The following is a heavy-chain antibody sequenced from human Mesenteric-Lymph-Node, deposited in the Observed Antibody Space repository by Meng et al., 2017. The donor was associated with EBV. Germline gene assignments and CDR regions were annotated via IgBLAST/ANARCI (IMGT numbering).Heavy chain of an antibody. J-gene: IGHJ5*01. CDR2: IYHSGST. V-gene: IGHV4-4*02. D-gene: IGHD3-10*01. CDR1: GGSIVTTNW. CDR3: ARGSYYAGTPFDS. Sequence: VQLQGSGPGLVKPSGTLSLTCAVSGGSIVTTNWWSWVRQPPGKGLEWIGEIYHSGSTLYNPSLKNRVTILVDKSENHFTLELTSLTAADTAVYYCARGSYYAGTPFDSWGQGTLVTVSS.